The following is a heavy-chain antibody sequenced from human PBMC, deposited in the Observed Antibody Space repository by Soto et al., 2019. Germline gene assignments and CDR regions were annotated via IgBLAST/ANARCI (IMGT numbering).Heavy chain of an antibody. D-gene: IGHD6-13*01. V-gene: IGHV1-46*01. CDR3: ASQSSSWYYFDY. J-gene: IGHJ4*02. CDR1: GYTFTSYY. CDR2: INPSGGST. Sequence: ASVKVSCKASGYTFTSYYMHWVRQAPGQGLEWMGIINPSGGSTSYAQKFQGRVTMTRDTSTGTVYMELSSLRSEDTAVYYCASQSSSWYYFDYWGQGTLVTVSS.